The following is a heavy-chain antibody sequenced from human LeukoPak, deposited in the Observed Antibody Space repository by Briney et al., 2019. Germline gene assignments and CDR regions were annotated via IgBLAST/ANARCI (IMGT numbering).Heavy chain of an antibody. V-gene: IGHV3-11*01. D-gene: IGHD5-18*01. CDR1: GFTFSDYY. Sequence: GGSLRLSCAASGFTFSDYYMSWIRQAPGKGLEWVSYISSSGSTIYYADSVKGRFTISRDNAKNSLYLQMNSLRAEDTAVYYCAATWIQLWFFRAFDIWGQGTMVTVSS. J-gene: IGHJ3*02. CDR3: AATWIQLWFFRAFDI. CDR2: ISSSGSTI.